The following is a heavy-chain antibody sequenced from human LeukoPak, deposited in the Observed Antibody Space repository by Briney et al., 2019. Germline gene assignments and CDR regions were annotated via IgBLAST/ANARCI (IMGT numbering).Heavy chain of an antibody. CDR2: IYYSGSA. CDR3: ARGGVNWFDP. D-gene: IGHD6-25*01. V-gene: IGHV4-59*01. J-gene: IGHJ5*02. CDR1: GRSISSYY. Sequence: SETLSLTCTVSGRSISSYYWSWLRRPPGKGLEWIGYIYYSGSANYNPSLKSRVTISVDTSKNQFSLKLSSVTAADTAVYYCARGGVNWFDPWGQGTLVTVSS.